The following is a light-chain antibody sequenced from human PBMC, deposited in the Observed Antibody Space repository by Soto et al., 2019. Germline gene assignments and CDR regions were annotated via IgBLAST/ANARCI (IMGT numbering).Light chain of an antibody. CDR3: QHDGSSWT. J-gene: IGKJ1*01. CDR2: GAS. CDR1: QTVNSNY. Sequence: EIVVTQSPGTLSLSPGERATLSCRASQTVNSNYLAWFQQKGGQAPRHLIFGASSRAAGIPDRFSGSVSGTDFILTISRLEREDFAVYYCQHDGSSWTFGQGTKVEI. V-gene: IGKV3-20*01.